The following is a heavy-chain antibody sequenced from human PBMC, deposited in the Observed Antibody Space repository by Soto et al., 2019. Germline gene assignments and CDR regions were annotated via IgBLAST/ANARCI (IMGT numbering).Heavy chain of an antibody. CDR3: ARQRCSSTRCYAGFDY. CDR2: IYYSGST. J-gene: IGHJ4*02. CDR1: GGSISSYY. D-gene: IGHD2-2*01. V-gene: IGHV4-59*08. Sequence: SETLSLTCTVSGGSISSYYWNWIRQPPGKGLELIGYIYYSGSTNYNPSLKSRVIISVDTSKNQFSLKLSSVTAADTAVYYCARQRCSSTRCYAGFDYWGQGTLVTVSS.